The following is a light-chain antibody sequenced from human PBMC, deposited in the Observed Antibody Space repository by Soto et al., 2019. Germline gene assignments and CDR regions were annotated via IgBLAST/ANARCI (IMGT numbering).Light chain of an antibody. CDR2: EVS. Sequence: QSVLTQPASVSGSPGQSITISCTGTSSHVGGYNYVSWYQHHPGKAPKLMIYEVSNRPSGISNRFSGFKSGNTASLTISGLQAEDEADYSCSSYTSSNTVVFGGGTKLTVL. CDR3: SSYTSSNTVV. J-gene: IGLJ2*01. V-gene: IGLV2-14*01. CDR1: SSHVGGYNY.